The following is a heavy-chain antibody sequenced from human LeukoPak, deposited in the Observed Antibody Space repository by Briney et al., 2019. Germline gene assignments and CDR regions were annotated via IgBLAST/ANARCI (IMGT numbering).Heavy chain of an antibody. CDR2: ISYDERNK. D-gene: IGHD4-17*01. Sequence: GGSLRLSCAASGFTFSSYGMHWVRQAPGKGLDWVAVISYDERNKYYAASVKGRFTISRDNSKNTLYLQMNSLRPEDTAVYFCAKARSIDYGDRYYFDSWGQGTLVAVSS. CDR1: GFTFSSYG. V-gene: IGHV3-30*18. J-gene: IGHJ4*02. CDR3: AKARSIDYGDRYYFDS.